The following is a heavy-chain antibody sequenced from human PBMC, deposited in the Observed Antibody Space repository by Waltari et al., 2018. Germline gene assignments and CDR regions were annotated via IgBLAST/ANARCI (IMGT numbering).Heavy chain of an antibody. Sequence: QVQLVQSGAEVKKPGSSVKVSCKASGGTFSSYAISWVRQAPGQGLEWMGGIIPIFGTDNYAQELQGRVTITADESTSTAYMELSSLRSEDTAVYYCARAYNPDTAMVFGMDVWGQGTTVTVSS. J-gene: IGHJ6*02. CDR1: GGTFSSYA. D-gene: IGHD5-18*01. CDR2: IIPIFGTD. CDR3: ARAYNPDTAMVFGMDV. V-gene: IGHV1-69*01.